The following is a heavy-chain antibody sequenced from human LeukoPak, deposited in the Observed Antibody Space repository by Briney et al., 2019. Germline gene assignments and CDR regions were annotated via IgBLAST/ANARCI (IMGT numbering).Heavy chain of an antibody. Sequence: SETLSLTCTVSGGSISSYYWSWIRQPPGKGLEWIGYIYNSGSTNYNPSLKSRVTMSVDTSKNQFSLKLSSVTAADTAVYYCAREVVGGYSPLYYYYYMDVWGKGTTVTISS. CDR1: GGSISSYY. V-gene: IGHV4-59*12. CDR2: IYNSGST. CDR3: AREVVGGYSPLYYYYYMDV. J-gene: IGHJ6*03. D-gene: IGHD5-18*01.